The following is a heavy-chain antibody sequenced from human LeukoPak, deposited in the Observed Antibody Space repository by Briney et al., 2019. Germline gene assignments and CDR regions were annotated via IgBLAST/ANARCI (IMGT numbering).Heavy chain of an antibody. Sequence: ASVTVSCKASGYTFTSYAMHWVRQAPGQRREWMGWINAGNGNTKYSQEFQGRVTITRDTSARRAYMELSSLRSEDTGVYYCAREAVTIFGLVRTQRPKGPHRFDAWGQGTLVTVSS. J-gene: IGHJ5*02. CDR1: GYTFTSYA. CDR3: AREAVTIFGLVRTQRPKGPHRFDA. D-gene: IGHD3-3*01. V-gene: IGHV1-3*03. CDR2: INAGNGNT.